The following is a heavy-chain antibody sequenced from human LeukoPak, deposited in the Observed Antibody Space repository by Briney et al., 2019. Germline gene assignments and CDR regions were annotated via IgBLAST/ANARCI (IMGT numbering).Heavy chain of an antibody. CDR2: IHYTGST. CDR3: AGGPAVTTNDY. V-gene: IGHV4-59*01. CDR1: GGSISSYY. Sequence: SETLSVTCTVSGGSISSYYWTWIRQTPGKGLDWIGYIHYTGSTNYNPSLKSRVTISVDTSKSQFSLELTSVTAADTAVYYCAGGPAVTTNDYWGQGTLVTVFS. D-gene: IGHD4-17*01. J-gene: IGHJ4*02.